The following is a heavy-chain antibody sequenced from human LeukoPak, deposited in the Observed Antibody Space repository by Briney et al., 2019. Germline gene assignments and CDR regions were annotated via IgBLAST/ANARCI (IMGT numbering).Heavy chain of an antibody. V-gene: IGHV3-7*01. Sequence: TGGSLRLSCAASGFTFSSYWMSWVRQAPGKGLEWVANIKQDGSEKYYVDSVKGRFTISRDNAKNSLYLQMNSLRAEDTAVYYCARAIVDITMIVVVMGSGQAFDYWGQGTLVTVSS. D-gene: IGHD3-22*01. CDR2: IKQDGSEK. CDR3: ARAIVDITMIVVVMGSGQAFDY. J-gene: IGHJ4*02. CDR1: GFTFSSYW.